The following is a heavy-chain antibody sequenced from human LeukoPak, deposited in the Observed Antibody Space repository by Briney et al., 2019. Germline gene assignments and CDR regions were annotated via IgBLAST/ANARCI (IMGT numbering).Heavy chain of an antibody. CDR1: GFTFSSYS. J-gene: IGHJ4*02. CDR2: ISSSSSTI. V-gene: IGHV3-48*01. Sequence: GGSLRLSCAASGFTFSSYSMNWVRQAPGKGLEWVSYISSSSSTIYYADSVKGRFTISRDNAKNTLYLQMGSLRAEDTAVYYCAKAAAGTEYYFEYWGQGTLVTVSS. D-gene: IGHD6-13*01. CDR3: AKAAAGTEYYFEY.